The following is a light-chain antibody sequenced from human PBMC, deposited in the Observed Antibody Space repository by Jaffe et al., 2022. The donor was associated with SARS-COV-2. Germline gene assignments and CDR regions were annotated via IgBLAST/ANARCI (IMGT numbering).Light chain of an antibody. J-gene: IGKJ3*01. CDR3: QQYYSARGFT. CDR2: WAS. CDR1: QSVLYSSNNQNY. Sequence: DIVMSQSPDSLAVSLGERATINCKSSQSVLYSSNNQNYLAWYQQKPGQPPKLLIYWASTRESGVPDRFSASGSGTDFTLTISSLQAEDVAVYYCQQYYSARGFTFGPGTRVDIK. V-gene: IGKV4-1*01.